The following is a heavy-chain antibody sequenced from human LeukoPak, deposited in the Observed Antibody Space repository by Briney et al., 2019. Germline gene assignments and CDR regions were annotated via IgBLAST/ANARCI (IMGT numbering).Heavy chain of an antibody. Sequence: GASVKVSCKASGGTFSSYAISWVRQAPGQGLEWMGGIIPIFGTANYAQKFQGRVTITADESTSTAYMELSSLRSEDTAVYYCAVSGYSSYDPDYYYYYGMDVWGQGTTVTVSS. CDR3: AVSGYSSYDPDYYYYYGMDV. CDR1: GGTFSSYA. J-gene: IGHJ6*02. CDR2: IIPIFGTA. V-gene: IGHV1-69*13. D-gene: IGHD5-12*01.